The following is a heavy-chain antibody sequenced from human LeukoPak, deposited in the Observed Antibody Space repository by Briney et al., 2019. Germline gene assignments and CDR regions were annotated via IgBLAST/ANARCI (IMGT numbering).Heavy chain of an antibody. D-gene: IGHD3-22*01. CDR3: AKEGYYDSSGYILAEYFQH. J-gene: IGHJ1*01. CDR2: ISGSGGST. V-gene: IGHV3-23*01. CDR1: GFTFSSYA. Sequence: GGSLRLSCAASGFTFSSYAMSWVRQAPGKGLEWVSAISGSGGSTYYADSVKGRFTIPRDNSKNTLYLQMNSLRAEDTAVYYCAKEGYYDSSGYILAEYFQHWGQGTLVTVSS.